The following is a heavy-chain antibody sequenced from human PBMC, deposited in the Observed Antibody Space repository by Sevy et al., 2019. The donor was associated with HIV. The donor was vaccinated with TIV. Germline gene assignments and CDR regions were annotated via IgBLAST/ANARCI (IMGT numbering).Heavy chain of an antibody. D-gene: IGHD3-16*01. V-gene: IGHV3-30*18. CDR1: GFTFSSYG. CDR2: ISYDGSNK. CDR3: AKAFVSEALTGDYFYY. Sequence: GGSLRLSCAASGFTFSSYGMHWVRQAPGKGLEWVAVISYDGSNKYYADSVKGRFTISRDNSKNTLYLQMNSLRAEDTAVYYCAKAFVSEALTGDYFYYWGQGTLVTVSS. J-gene: IGHJ4*02.